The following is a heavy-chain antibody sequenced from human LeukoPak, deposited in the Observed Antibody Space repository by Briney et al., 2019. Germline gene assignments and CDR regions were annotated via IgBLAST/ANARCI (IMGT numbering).Heavy chain of an antibody. J-gene: IGHJ3*02. CDR1: GGSISSYY. V-gene: IGHV4-59*01. CDR3: AREKYGGNLDTFDI. D-gene: IGHD4-23*01. CDR2: IYYSGST. Sequence: PSETLSLTCTVSGGSISSYYWSWIRQPPGKGLEWIGYIYYSGSTNYNPSLKSRVTISVDTSKNQFSLRLSSVTAADTAVYYCAREKYGGNLDTFDIWGQGTMVTVSS.